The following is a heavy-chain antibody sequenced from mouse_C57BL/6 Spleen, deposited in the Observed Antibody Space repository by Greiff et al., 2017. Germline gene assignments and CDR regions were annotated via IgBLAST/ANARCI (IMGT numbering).Heavy chain of an antibody. CDR1: GFTFSDYY. J-gene: IGHJ4*01. V-gene: IGHV5-16*01. CDR3: ARDSTGTYAMDY. Sequence: EVKLMESEGGLVQPGSSMKLSCTASGFTFSDYYMAWVRQVPEKGLEWVANINYDGSSTYYLDSLKSRFIISSDNAKNILYLQMSSLKSEDTATYYCARDSTGTYAMDYWGQGTSVTVSS. CDR2: INYDGSST. D-gene: IGHD4-1*01.